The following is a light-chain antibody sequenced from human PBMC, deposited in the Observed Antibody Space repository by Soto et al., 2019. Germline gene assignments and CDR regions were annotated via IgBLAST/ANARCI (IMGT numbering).Light chain of an antibody. CDR3: QQPWT. CDR1: QSVSSSN. Sequence: EIVLTQSPGTLSLSPGERATRSCRASQSVSSSNLAWYQQKPGQAPRLLIYGASSRATGIPDRFSGSGSGIDFTLTISRLEPEDFAVYYCQQPWTFGQGTKVDIK. V-gene: IGKV3-20*01. CDR2: GAS. J-gene: IGKJ1*01.